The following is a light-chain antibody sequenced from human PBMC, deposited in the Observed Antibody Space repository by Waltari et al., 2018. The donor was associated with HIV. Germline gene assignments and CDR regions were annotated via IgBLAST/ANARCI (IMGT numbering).Light chain of an antibody. Sequence: QSVVTQPPSASGTPGQRITLSCSGSTSNIGSNSVHWYQPLPGTAPKFLSDTNNQRPSGVPDRFSGSKSGTSASLAISGIQSEDEADYYCAAWDNSLNAYVFGTGTKVTVL. CDR1: TSNIGSNS. V-gene: IGLV1-44*01. CDR3: AAWDNSLNAYV. CDR2: TNN. J-gene: IGLJ1*01.